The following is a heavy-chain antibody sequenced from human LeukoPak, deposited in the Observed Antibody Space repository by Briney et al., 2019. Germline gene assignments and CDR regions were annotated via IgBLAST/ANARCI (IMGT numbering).Heavy chain of an antibody. Sequence: GGSLRLSCAASVFTFTTYAMSWVRQAPGKGLEWVSAISGSGDSTYYADSVKGRFTISRDNSKNTLYLQVNSLRAEDTAVYYCAKAHYIHFLDYWGQGTLVTVSS. CDR3: AKAHYIHFLDY. V-gene: IGHV3-23*01. CDR1: VFTFTTYA. J-gene: IGHJ4*02. CDR2: ISGSGDST. D-gene: IGHD2/OR15-2a*01.